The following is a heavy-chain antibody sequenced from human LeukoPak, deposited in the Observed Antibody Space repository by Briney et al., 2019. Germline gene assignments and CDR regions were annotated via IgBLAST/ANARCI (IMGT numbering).Heavy chain of an antibody. D-gene: IGHD3-16*02. Sequence: GGSLRLSCAASGFTFSSYAMSWVRQAPGKGLEWVSAISGSGGSTYYADSVKGRFTISRDNSKNTLYLQMNSLRAEDTAVCYCANPYVWGIYRYFDYWGKGTLVTASS. CDR3: ANPYVWGIYRYFDY. V-gene: IGHV3-23*01. CDR1: GFTFSSYA. J-gene: IGHJ4*02. CDR2: ISGSGGST.